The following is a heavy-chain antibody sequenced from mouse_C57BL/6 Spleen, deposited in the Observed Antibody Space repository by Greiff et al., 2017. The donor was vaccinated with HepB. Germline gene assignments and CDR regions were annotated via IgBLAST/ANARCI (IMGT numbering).Heavy chain of an antibody. CDR3: ARRGAEN. CDR1: GYSFTGYY. Sequence: EVKLVESGPELVKPGASVKISCKASGYSFTGYYMNWVKQSPEKSLEWIGEINPSTGGTTYNQKFKAKATLTVYKSTSTAYMQLKSLTSEDAAVYYCARRGAENWGQGTLVTVSA. CDR2: INPSTGGT. V-gene: IGHV1-42*01. J-gene: IGHJ3*01.